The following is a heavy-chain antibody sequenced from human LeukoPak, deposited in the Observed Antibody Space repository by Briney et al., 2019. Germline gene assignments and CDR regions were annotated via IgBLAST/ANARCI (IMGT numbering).Heavy chain of an antibody. Sequence: PGGSLRLSCAASGFTFSSYAMSWVRQAPGXXLEWVSAISGSGGSTYYADSVQGRFTISRDNSKNTLYLQMNSLRAEDTAVYYCAKALSTVTTDYFDYWGQGTLVTVSS. CDR3: AKALSTVTTDYFDY. CDR2: ISGSGGST. CDR1: GFTFSSYA. D-gene: IGHD4-17*01. J-gene: IGHJ4*02. V-gene: IGHV3-23*01.